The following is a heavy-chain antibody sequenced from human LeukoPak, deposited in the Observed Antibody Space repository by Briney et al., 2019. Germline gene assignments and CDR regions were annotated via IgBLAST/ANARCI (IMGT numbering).Heavy chain of an antibody. V-gene: IGHV4-61*02. CDR2: IYTSGST. D-gene: IGHD3-22*01. CDR1: GGSISSGSYY. CDR3: AREITYYYDSSGYYYYFDY. Sequence: SETLSLTCTVSGGSISSGSYYWSWIRQPAGRGLEWIGRIYTSGSTNYNPSLKSRVTISVDTSKNQFSLKLSSVTAADTAVYYCAREITYYYDSSGYYYYFDYWGQGTLVTVSS. J-gene: IGHJ4*02.